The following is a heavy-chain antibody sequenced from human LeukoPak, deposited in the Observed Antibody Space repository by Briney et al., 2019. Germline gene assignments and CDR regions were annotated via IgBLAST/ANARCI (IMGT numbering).Heavy chain of an antibody. V-gene: IGHV1-2*06. CDR1: GYTFTGYY. CDR3: ARDFFQSYYDSSGYLVY. Sequence: ASVKVSCKASGYTFTGYYMHWVRQAPRQGLEWMGRINPNSGGTNYAQKLQGRVTMTTDTPTSTAYMELRSLRSDDTAVYYCARDFFQSYYDSSGYLVYWGQGTQVTVSS. J-gene: IGHJ4*02. CDR2: INPNSGGT. D-gene: IGHD3-22*01.